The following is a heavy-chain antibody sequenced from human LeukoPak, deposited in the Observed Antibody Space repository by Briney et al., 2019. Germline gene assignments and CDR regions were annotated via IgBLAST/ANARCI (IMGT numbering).Heavy chain of an antibody. Sequence: PSETLSLTCTVAGGSISSYYWSWIRQPPGKGLEWIGYIYYSGSANSNPSLRSRVTISVDMSKNQFSLKLSSVTAEDTAVYYCAGASRAPYYYGMDVWGQGTTVTVSS. CDR2: IYYSGSA. J-gene: IGHJ6*02. CDR1: GGSISSYY. CDR3: AGASRAPYYYGMDV. V-gene: IGHV4-59*01.